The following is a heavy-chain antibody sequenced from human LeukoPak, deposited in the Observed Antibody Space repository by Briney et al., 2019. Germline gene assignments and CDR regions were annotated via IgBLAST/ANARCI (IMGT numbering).Heavy chain of an antibody. Sequence: GESLKVSRKGSGYIFMNNWIGWVRHMPGKGLEWMGIIYPGDSDTRYSPSFQGQVTTSADKSISTAYLQWSSLRASDTAMYYCAKFHYYYGSGIFDAFDIWGLGTMVTVSS. J-gene: IGHJ3*02. CDR2: IYPGDSDT. CDR1: GYIFMNNW. CDR3: AKFHYYYGSGIFDAFDI. D-gene: IGHD3-10*01. V-gene: IGHV5-51*03.